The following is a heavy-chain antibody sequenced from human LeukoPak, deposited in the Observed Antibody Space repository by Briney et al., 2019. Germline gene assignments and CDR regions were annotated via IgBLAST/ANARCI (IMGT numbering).Heavy chain of an antibody. D-gene: IGHD4-17*01. Sequence: GGSLRLSCTASGFTFSSYSMNWVRQAPGKGLEWVSYISSSSSTIYYADSVKGRFTISRDNAKNSLYLQMNSLRAEDTAVYYCARDAPLRVRDYYGMDVWGQGTTVTVSS. CDR2: ISSSSSTI. V-gene: IGHV3-48*04. J-gene: IGHJ6*02. CDR1: GFTFSSYS. CDR3: ARDAPLRVRDYYGMDV.